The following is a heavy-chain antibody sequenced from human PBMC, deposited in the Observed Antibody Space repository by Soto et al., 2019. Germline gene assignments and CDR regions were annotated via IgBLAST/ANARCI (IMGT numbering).Heavy chain of an antibody. D-gene: IGHD4-17*01. Sequence: QVQLQESGPGLVKPSETLSLTCTVSGGSVSSGRYYWSWIRQPPGKGLEWIGYIYYSGSTKYNPSLKSRVTISVDTSKNQFSLKLTSMTAADTAVYYCARDDYGGIGVQHWGQGTLVTVSS. CDR3: ARDDYGGIGVQH. V-gene: IGHV4-61*01. CDR2: IYYSGST. J-gene: IGHJ1*01. CDR1: GGSVSSGRYY.